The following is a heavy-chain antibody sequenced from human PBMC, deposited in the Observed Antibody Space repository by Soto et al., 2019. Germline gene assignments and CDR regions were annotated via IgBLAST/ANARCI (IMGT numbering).Heavy chain of an antibody. CDR2: ISGSGGST. V-gene: IGHV3-23*01. D-gene: IGHD6-13*01. CDR1: GFTFSSYA. J-gene: IGHJ3*02. CDR3: AKENRRSWPDAFEI. Sequence: EVQLLESGGGLVQPGGSLRLSCAASGFTFSSYAMSWVRQAPGKGLDWVSAISGSGGSTYYADSVKGRFTISRDNAKNTLYLQMHSLRADDTAEYDCAKENRRSWPDAFEIWGQGTMVTVSS.